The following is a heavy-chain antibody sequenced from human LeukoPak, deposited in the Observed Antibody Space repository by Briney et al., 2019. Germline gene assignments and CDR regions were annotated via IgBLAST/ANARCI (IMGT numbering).Heavy chain of an antibody. Sequence: GRSLRLSCVASGFTFSTYAMHWVRQAPGKGLEWVAVISYDGTNKDYADAVKGRFTISRDNSQNSLYLQMSSLRAADMAVYYCARGDGRNYGSSMDVWGQGTTVTVSS. D-gene: IGHD3-10*01. V-gene: IGHV3-30-3*01. J-gene: IGHJ6*02. CDR2: ISYDGTNK. CDR3: ARGDGRNYGSSMDV. CDR1: GFTFSTYA.